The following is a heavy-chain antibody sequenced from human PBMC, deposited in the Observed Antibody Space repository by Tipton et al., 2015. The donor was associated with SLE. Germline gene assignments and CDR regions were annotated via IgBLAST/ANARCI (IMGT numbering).Heavy chain of an antibody. J-gene: IGHJ6*03. CDR2: LNPNSGNT. V-gene: IGHV1-8*02. Sequence: QLVQSGAEVKKPGASVKVSCKASGYTFTSYDINWVRQATGQGLEWMGWLNPNSGNTGYAQKFQGRVTMTRDTSISTAYMELSRLRSDDTAVYYCARERGRGSSYYYYYMDVWGKGTTVTVSS. CDR3: ARERGRGSSYYYYYMDV. CDR1: GYTFTSYD. D-gene: IGHD3-16*01.